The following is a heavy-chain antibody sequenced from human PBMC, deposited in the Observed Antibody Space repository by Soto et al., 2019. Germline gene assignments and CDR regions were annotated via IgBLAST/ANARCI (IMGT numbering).Heavy chain of an antibody. V-gene: IGHV1-69*01. CDR2: IIPVFQTA. J-gene: IGHJ4*02. CDR1: GGLFSSYL. D-gene: IGHD3-22*01. Sequence: QEQLVQSGAEVKKPGSSVKVSCKASGGLFSSYLISWVRQVPGQGLEWMGGIIPVFQTAYYTQRFQGRVTITADESTNTAYMELSSLRSEDRAIYYCARGGSGYTWFNEFWGQGTLVTVSS. CDR3: ARGGSGYTWFNEF.